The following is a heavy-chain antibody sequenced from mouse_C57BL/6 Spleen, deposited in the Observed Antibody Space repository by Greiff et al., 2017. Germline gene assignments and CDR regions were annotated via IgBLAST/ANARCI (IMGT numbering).Heavy chain of an antibody. CDR3: ARWAGLVATRSLYYFCD. D-gene: IGHD1-1*01. Sequence: VQLQQSGPELVKPGASVKMSCKASGYTFTDYNMHWVKQSHGKSLEWIGYINPNNGGTSYNQKFKGKATLTVTKSSSTAYMELRSLTSDDSAVYYCARWAGLVATRSLYYFCDWGQGTTLTVSS. V-gene: IGHV1-22*01. CDR2: INPNNGGT. CDR1: GYTFTDYN. J-gene: IGHJ2*01.